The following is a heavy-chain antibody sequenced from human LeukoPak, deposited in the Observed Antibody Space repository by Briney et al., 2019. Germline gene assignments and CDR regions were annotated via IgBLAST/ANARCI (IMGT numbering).Heavy chain of an antibody. CDR3: ARDRDGYNLNDY. Sequence: SETLSLTCTVSGGSISSSSYYWGWIRPPPGKGLEWFGSIYYSGSTYYNPSLKSRATISVDTSKNQFSLKLSSVTAADTAVYYCARDRDGYNLNDYWGQGTLVTVSS. CDR1: GGSISSSSYY. CDR2: IYYSGST. V-gene: IGHV4-39*07. J-gene: IGHJ4*02. D-gene: IGHD5-24*01.